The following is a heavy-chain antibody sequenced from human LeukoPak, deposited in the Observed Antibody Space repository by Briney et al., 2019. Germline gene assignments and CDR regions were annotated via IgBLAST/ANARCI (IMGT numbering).Heavy chain of an antibody. CDR1: GGSISSGGYY. CDR3: AREGVGYCSSTSCYGFDY. CDR2: IYHSGST. D-gene: IGHD2-2*01. Sequence: SETLSLTCTVSGGSISSGGYYWSWIRQPPGKGLEWIGYIYHSGSTYYNPSLKSRVTISVDRSKNQFSLKLSSVTAADTAVYYCAREGVGYCSSTSCYGFDYWGQGTLVTVSS. J-gene: IGHJ4*02. V-gene: IGHV4-30-2*01.